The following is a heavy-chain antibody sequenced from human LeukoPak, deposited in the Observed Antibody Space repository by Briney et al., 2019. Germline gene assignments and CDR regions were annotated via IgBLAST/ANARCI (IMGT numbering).Heavy chain of an antibody. CDR1: GYSFTNYW. V-gene: IGHV5-51*01. CDR2: TYPGDSDT. CDR3: AGLGLEAYDSSGYYYFDY. D-gene: IGHD3-22*01. Sequence: GESLKISCKGSGYSFTNYWIGWWRQMPGKGLEWMGATYPGDSDTRYRPSFQGQVTISADKSISTAYLQWSSLKASDAAMYYCAGLGLEAYDSSGYYYFDYWGQGALVTVSS. J-gene: IGHJ4*02.